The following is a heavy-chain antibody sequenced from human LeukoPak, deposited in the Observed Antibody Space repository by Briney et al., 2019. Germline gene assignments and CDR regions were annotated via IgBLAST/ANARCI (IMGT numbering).Heavy chain of an antibody. V-gene: IGHV3-74*01. J-gene: IGHJ4*02. Sequence: PGGSLRLSCAVSGFTFSSYWMHWVRQAPGKGLVWVSRINNDGSTTAYADSVKGRFTISRDNAKNTLYLQMNSLRAEDTAVYYCARISYDSSGYYDNWGQGTLVTVSS. CDR3: ARISYDSSGYYDN. CDR2: INNDGSTT. D-gene: IGHD3-22*01. CDR1: GFTFSSYW.